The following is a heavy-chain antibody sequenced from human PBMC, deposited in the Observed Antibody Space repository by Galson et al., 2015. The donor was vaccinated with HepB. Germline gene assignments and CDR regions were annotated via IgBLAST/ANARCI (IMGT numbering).Heavy chain of an antibody. D-gene: IGHD6-19*01. Sequence: SLRLSCAASGFIFSNYGMSWIRQAPGKGLEWVSYLSSCSTYRNSVDSVKGRFTISRDTATNSLYLQMNSLRAEDTAVYYCARDNKEYSSGLYLEGGYLYFDLWGRGTTVTVSS. J-gene: IGHJ2*01. CDR1: GFIFSNYG. CDR3: ARDNKEYSSGLYLEGGYLYFDL. CDR2: LSSCSTYR. V-gene: IGHV3-11*06.